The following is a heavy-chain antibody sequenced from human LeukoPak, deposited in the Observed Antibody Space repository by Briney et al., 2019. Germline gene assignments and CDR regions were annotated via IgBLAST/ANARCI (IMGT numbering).Heavy chain of an antibody. CDR3: AREGYGSGSGAFDI. V-gene: IGHV3-13*01. CDR2: IGTAGDT. Sequence: GSLRLSCAASGFTFSSYDMHWVRQATGKGLEWVSAIGTAGDTYYPGSVKGRFTISRENAKNSLYLQMNSLRAGDTAVYYCAREGYGSGSGAFDIWGQGTMVTVSS. J-gene: IGHJ3*02. D-gene: IGHD3-10*01. CDR1: GFTFSSYD.